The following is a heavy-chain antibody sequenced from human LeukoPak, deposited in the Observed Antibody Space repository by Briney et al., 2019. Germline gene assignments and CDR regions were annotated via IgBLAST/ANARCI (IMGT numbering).Heavy chain of an antibody. CDR1: GFTFSSYG. CDR3: AKDTGGGWIWVDY. Sequence: GGSLRLSCAASGFTFSSYGMSWVRQAPGKGLEWVSAISGSGGSTYYADSVKGRFTISRDNAKNSLYLQMNSLRAEDTAVYYCAKDTGGGWIWVDYWGQGTLVTVSS. J-gene: IGHJ4*02. CDR2: ISGSGGST. D-gene: IGHD1-14*01. V-gene: IGHV3-23*01.